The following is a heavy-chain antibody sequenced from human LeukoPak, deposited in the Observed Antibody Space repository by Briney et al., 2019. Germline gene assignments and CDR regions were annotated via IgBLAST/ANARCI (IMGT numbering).Heavy chain of an antibody. CDR1: GYTFTGYY. CDR2: INPNSGGT. D-gene: IGHD3-10*01. V-gene: IGHV1-2*02. J-gene: IGHJ4*02. Sequence: ASMKVSCKASGYTFTGYYIHWLRQAPGQGLEWMGFINPNSGGTNYAQKFQGRVTMTRDTSISTAYMELSSLTSDDTAVYYCARNLEGYHYGSGNYPQWGQGTLITVSS. CDR3: ARNLEGYHYGSGNYPQ.